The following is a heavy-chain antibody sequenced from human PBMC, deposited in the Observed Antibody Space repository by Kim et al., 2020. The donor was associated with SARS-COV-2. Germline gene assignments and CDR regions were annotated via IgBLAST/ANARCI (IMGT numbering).Heavy chain of an antibody. Sequence: GGSLRLSCAASGFTFDDYAMHWVRQAPGKGLEWVSGISWNSGSIGYADSVKGRFTISRDNAKNSLYLQMNSLRAEDTALYYCAKDFYYYDSSGPGFFDIWGQGTMVTVSS. D-gene: IGHD3-22*01. J-gene: IGHJ3*02. V-gene: IGHV3-9*01. CDR3: AKDFYYYDSSGPGFFDI. CDR2: ISWNSGSI. CDR1: GFTFDDYA.